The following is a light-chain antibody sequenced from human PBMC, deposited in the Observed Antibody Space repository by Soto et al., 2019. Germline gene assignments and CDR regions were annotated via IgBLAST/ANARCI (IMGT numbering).Light chain of an antibody. CDR3: SSYTSTKDVYV. CDR2: DVS. V-gene: IGLV2-14*03. Sequence: QSVLTQPASVSGSPGQSITITCTGTSSDVGGYNFVSWYQQYPGRAPRVIIFDVSNRPSGVSNRFSGSKSGNTASLTISGLQAEDEADYYCSSYTSTKDVYVFGSGTKLTVL. CDR1: SSDVGGYNF. J-gene: IGLJ1*01.